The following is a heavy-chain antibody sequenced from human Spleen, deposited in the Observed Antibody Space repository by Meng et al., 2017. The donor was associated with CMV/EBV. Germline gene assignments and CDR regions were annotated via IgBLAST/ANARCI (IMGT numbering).Heavy chain of an antibody. CDR3: AREGRSSSGGVFDI. Sequence: GSLRLSCTVSGGSVSSGNYYWSWIRQPPGKGLEWLGYIYYTGTTNYNPSLKSRVTISVDTSKNQFSLKLNSVTAADTAVYYCAREGRSSSGGVFDIWGQGTMVTVSS. D-gene: IGHD6-6*01. CDR2: IYYTGTT. CDR1: GGSVSSGNYY. V-gene: IGHV4-61*01. J-gene: IGHJ3*02.